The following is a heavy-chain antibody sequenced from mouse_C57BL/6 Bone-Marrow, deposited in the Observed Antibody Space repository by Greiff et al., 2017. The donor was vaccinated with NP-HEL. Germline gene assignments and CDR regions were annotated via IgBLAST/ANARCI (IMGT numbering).Heavy chain of an antibody. J-gene: IGHJ2*01. CDR1: GYTFTSYW. D-gene: IGHD1-1*01. V-gene: IGHV1-61*01. CDR2: IYPSDSET. CDR3: ARGPNVYGRWRDLDY. Sequence: QVQLQQPGAELVRPGSSVKLSCKASGYTFTSYWMDWVKQRPGQGLEWIGNIYPSDSETHYTQKFKDKATLTVDKSSSPAYMQLSSLTSVYSAVHYCARGPNVYGRWRDLDYWGHGTTLTVSS.